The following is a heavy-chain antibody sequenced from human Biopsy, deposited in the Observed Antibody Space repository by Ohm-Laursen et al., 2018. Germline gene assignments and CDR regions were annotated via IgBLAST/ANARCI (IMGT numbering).Heavy chain of an antibody. J-gene: IGHJ1*01. D-gene: IGHD3-9*01. CDR1: GGTFSNYG. CDR3: ATKLTGYFHH. CDR2: NIPILGTG. V-gene: IGHV1-69*13. Sequence: VKISCKAPGGTFSNYGVNWVRQAPGQGLEWLGGNIPILGTGNYAQRFQDRVTVAADTSTSTATMELRSLRSDDTAVYYCATKLTGYFHHWGQGTPVIVSS.